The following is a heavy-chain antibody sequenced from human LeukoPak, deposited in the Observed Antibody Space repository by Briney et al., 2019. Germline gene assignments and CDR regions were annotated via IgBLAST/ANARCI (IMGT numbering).Heavy chain of an antibody. D-gene: IGHD5-24*01. Sequence: ASVKVSCKASGGTFSSYAISWVRQAPGQGLEWMGRIIPILGIANYAQKFQGRVTITADKSTSTAYMELSSLRPEDTAVYYCAREAVTRDGYNEAYFDYWGQGTLVTVSS. CDR2: IIPILGIA. J-gene: IGHJ4*02. CDR3: AREAVTRDGYNEAYFDY. V-gene: IGHV1-69*04. CDR1: GGTFSSYA.